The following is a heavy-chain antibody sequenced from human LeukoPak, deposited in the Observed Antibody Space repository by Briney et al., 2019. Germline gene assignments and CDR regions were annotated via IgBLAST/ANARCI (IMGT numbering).Heavy chain of an antibody. CDR2: INPNSGGT. J-gene: IGHJ4*02. Sequence: ASVTVSCTASGYTFTGYYMHWVRQAPGQGLEWMGWINPNSGGTNYAQKFQGRVTMTRDTSISTAYMELSRLRSDDTAVYYCARDDSEYQLLYTVDYWGQGTLVTVSS. CDR1: GYTFTGYY. V-gene: IGHV1-2*02. CDR3: ARDDSEYQLLYTVDY. D-gene: IGHD2-2*02.